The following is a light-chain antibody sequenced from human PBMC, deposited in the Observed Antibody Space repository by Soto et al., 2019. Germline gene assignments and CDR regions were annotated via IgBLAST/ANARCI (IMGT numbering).Light chain of an antibody. J-gene: IGKJ1*01. CDR2: GAS. CDR1: QSVSSNN. Sequence: EIVLTQSPGTLSLSPGERATLSCRASQSVSSNNLVWYQQKPGQAPRLLIYGASYRAAGIPDRFSGSGSGTDFTLTISRLEPEDLALYYCQQYGSSPWTFGQGTKVEIK. CDR3: QQYGSSPWT. V-gene: IGKV3-20*01.